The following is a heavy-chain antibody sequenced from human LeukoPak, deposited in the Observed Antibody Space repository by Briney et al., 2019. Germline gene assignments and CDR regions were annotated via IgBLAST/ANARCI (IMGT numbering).Heavy chain of an antibody. Sequence: PGGSLRLSCKASGFSFSNYYMNWVRQAPGKGLEWLSHINGRGGIINYADSVKGRFTISRDNARNSLDLHMSSLGAEDTAVYYCARGTSSPGYFDLWGQGTQVTVSS. CDR3: ARGTSSPGYFDL. V-gene: IGHV3-48*04. CDR1: GFSFSNYY. D-gene: IGHD1-26*01. J-gene: IGHJ4*02. CDR2: INGRGGII.